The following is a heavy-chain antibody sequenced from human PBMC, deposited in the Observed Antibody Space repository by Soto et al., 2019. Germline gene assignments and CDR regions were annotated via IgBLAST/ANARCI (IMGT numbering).Heavy chain of an antibody. V-gene: IGHV4-39*01. CDR1: GGSISSSSYY. CDR3: ARLLAFGNIGSYFDY. D-gene: IGHD1-26*01. CDR2: IYYSGST. J-gene: IGHJ4*02. Sequence: SETLSLTCTVSGGSISSSSYYWGWIRQPPGKGLEWIGSIYYSGSTYYNPSLKGRVTISVDTSKNQFSLKLSSVTAADTAVYYCARLLAFGNIGSYFDYWGQGTLVTVSS.